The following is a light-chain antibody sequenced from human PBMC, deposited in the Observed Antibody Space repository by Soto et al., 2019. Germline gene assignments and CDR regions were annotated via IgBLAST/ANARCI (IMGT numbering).Light chain of an antibody. CDR2: AAS. CDR1: QGISNY. J-gene: IGKJ1*01. CDR3: QQYSTYTPRT. Sequence: IPTTQSPSSLSASVGDRVTIPCRASQGISNYLAWYQQKPGKVPKLLIYAASTLQSGVPSRFSGSGSGTDFTLTISSLQPEDVATYYCQQYSTYTPRTFGQGTKVDI. V-gene: IGKV1-27*01.